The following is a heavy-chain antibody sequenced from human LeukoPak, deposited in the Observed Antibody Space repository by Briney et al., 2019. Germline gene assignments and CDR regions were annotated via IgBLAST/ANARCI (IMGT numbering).Heavy chain of an antibody. CDR2: IKEDGSET. J-gene: IGHJ4*02. CDR3: SRSLNN. CDR1: GVTFGRSW. Sequence: GGSLRLSCAASGVTFGRSWMDWVRQAPGKGLEWVANIKEDGSETYYVDSAKGRFTISRDNAKSSLYLQMDRLRVEDTAIYYCSRSLNNWGQGTLVTVSS. V-gene: IGHV3-7*01.